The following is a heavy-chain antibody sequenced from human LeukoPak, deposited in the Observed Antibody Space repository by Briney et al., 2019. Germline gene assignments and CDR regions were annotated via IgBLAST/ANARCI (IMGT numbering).Heavy chain of an antibody. CDR2: INPSGGST. Sequence: ASVKVSCKASGYTFTSYYMHWVRQAPGQGLEWMGIINPSGGSTSYAQKFQGRVTMTRDTSTSTVYMELSSLRSEVTAVYYCAREEVLVGALDIWGQGTMVTVSS. CDR1: GYTFTSYY. D-gene: IGHD3-3*02. V-gene: IGHV1-46*01. CDR3: AREEVLVGALDI. J-gene: IGHJ3*02.